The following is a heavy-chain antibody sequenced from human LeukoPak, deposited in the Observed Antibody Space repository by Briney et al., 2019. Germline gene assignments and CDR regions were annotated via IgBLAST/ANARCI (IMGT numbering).Heavy chain of an antibody. V-gene: IGHV4-39*07. CDR1: SGSISTSNYY. CDR2: IFYTGST. CDR3: ARVRAGLWFGESHYFDY. J-gene: IGHJ4*02. D-gene: IGHD3-10*01. Sequence: SETLSLTCTVSSGSISTSNYYWGWVRQPPGKALEWIGNIFYTGSTYYSPSLKSRVTISLHTSRNQFSLKLSSVTAADTAVYYCARVRAGLWFGESHYFDYWGQGTLVTVSS.